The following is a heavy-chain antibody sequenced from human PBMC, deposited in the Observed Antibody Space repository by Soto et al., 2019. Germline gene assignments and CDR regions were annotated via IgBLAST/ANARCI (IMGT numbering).Heavy chain of an antibody. V-gene: IGHV1-3*01. CDR2: ITAGDGET. CDR3: ARDLYSSSSFWFDA. CDR1: GYNFTQYT. Sequence: QVHLVQSGAEVKKPGASMKVSCKASGYNFTQYTIHWVRQAPGQRLEWMGWITAGDGETQYSKKFQTRVTIRSDVSATTVYMDLNSLRSEDTAVYYCARDLYSSSSFWFDAWGRGTLVIVSS. D-gene: IGHD2-2*01. J-gene: IGHJ5*02.